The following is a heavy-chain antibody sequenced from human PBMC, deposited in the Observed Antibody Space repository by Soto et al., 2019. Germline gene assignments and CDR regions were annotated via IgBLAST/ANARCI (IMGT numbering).Heavy chain of an antibody. CDR1: GGSISSYY. V-gene: IGHV4-59*01. CDR3: ARGSDPYYYYYMDV. CDR2: IYYSGST. Sequence: SETLSLTCTVSGGSISSYYWSWIRQPPGKGLERIGYIYYSGSTNYNPSLKSRVTISVDTSKNQFSLKLSSVTAADTAVYYCARGSDPYYYYYMDVWGKGTTVTVSS. J-gene: IGHJ6*03.